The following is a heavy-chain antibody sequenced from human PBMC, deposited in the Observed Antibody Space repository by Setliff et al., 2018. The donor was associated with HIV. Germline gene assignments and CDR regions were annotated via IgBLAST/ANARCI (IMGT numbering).Heavy chain of an antibody. V-gene: IGHV4-59*01. CDR3: ARGQDGHSVLFDY. D-gene: IGHD1-26*01. J-gene: IGHJ4*02. CDR1: GASIWNYY. CDR2: IHFTGSS. Sequence: NPSETLSLTCTVSGASIWNYYWSWIRQAPGKGLEWIGFIHFTGSSNYNPSLKSRVTIPIDTSKHQFSLNLSSVTAADTAMYFCARGQDGHSVLFDYWGQGRLVTVSS.